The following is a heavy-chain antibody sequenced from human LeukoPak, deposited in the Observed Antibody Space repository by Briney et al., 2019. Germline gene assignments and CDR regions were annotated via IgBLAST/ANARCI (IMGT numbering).Heavy chain of an antibody. J-gene: IGHJ4*02. CDR2: IYTSGST. V-gene: IGHV4-61*02. CDR1: GGSISSGSYY. Sequence: SQTLSLTCTVSGGSISSGSYYWSWIRQPAGKGLEWIGRIYTSGSTNYNPSLKSRVTISVDTSKNQFSLKLSSVTAADTAVYYCARGPNWGQGTLVTVSS. CDR3: ARGPN.